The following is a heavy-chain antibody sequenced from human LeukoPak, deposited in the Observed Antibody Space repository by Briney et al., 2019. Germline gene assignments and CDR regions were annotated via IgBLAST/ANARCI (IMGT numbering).Heavy chain of an antibody. D-gene: IGHD6-19*01. V-gene: IGHV3-48*03. CDR2: ISSSGSTV. Sequence: GGSLRLSCAASGFSFSTYEMHWVRQAPGKGLEWVSDISSSGSTVYYADSVKGRFTTSRDNANNYLYLQMQSRRAEDTAVYYCSLLAVASPQDYWGQGTLVTVSS. J-gene: IGHJ4*02. CDR3: SLLAVASPQDY. CDR1: GFSFSTYE.